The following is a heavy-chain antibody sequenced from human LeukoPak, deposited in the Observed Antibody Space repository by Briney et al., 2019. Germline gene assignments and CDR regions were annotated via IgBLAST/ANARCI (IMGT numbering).Heavy chain of an antibody. V-gene: IGHV1-18*01. D-gene: IGHD5-12*01. CDR1: GYTFSSYG. CDR2: TSAYNGIT. Sequence: GASVKVSCKASGYTFSSYGISWVRQAPGQGLEWMGWTSAYNGITNYAQKLQGRGTMTTDTYTSTAYMELRSLRSDDTAVYYCARDFVSVYSGYDLDYWGQGTLVTVSS. CDR3: ARDFVSVYSGYDLDY. J-gene: IGHJ4*02.